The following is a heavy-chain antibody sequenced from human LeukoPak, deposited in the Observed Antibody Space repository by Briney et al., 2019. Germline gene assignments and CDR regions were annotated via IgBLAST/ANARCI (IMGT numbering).Heavy chain of an antibody. J-gene: IGHJ4*02. Sequence: SETLSLTCSVSGGSMNNYYWNWIRQPPGKGLEWIGFIYSSGSTSYNPSHKSRVTISIDTSKNQFSLKLSSVTAADTAVYYCAREKSGLPAFDYWGQGTLVTVSS. V-gene: IGHV4-59*01. CDR3: AREKSGLPAFDY. CDR1: GGSMNNYY. CDR2: IYSSGST. D-gene: IGHD5/OR15-5a*01.